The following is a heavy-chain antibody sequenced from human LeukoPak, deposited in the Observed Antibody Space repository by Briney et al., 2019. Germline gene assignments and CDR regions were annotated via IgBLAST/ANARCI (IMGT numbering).Heavy chain of an antibody. CDR1: GFTFSNYD. D-gene: IGHD6-19*01. J-gene: IGHJ4*02. Sequence: GSLRLSCAASGFTFSNYDMIWVRQVTGKGLEWVSSIGTVGDTHYLDSVKGRFTISRENGRNSFYLQMNDLRAGDTALYYCARAPPASGWRVDYWGQGTLVTVAS. CDR3: ARAPPASGWRVDY. CDR2: IGTVGDT. V-gene: IGHV3-13*04.